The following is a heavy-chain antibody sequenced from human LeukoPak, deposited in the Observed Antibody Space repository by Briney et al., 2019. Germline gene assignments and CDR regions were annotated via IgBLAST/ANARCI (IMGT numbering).Heavy chain of an antibody. CDR2: TYYSGST. CDR3: ARRGSYSVGFDY. D-gene: IGHD1-26*01. V-gene: IGHV4-59*08. J-gene: IGHJ4*02. Sequence: SETLTLTCTVSGGSISGYDWNWIRQPPGKGLEWIGYTYYSGSTNYNPSLKSRVTISLDTSKNQFALKVSSVTAAATAMYYCARRGSYSVGFDYWGQGTLVTVSS. CDR1: GGSISGYD.